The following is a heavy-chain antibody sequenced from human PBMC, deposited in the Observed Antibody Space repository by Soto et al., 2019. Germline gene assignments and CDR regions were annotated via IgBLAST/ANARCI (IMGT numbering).Heavy chain of an antibody. D-gene: IGHD2-21*01. CDR3: AKDAVYNDGLWLMDH. V-gene: IGHV3-23*01. J-gene: IGHJ4*02. CDR1: GLPHSSFA. Sequence: GGSLRLSWTASGLPHSSFAMMWVRQAPGKGLECVSGIYGNGGGIEYADSVKGRFTISRDSSKNTVYLQMTDLRADDTAVYYCAKDAVYNDGLWLMDHWGQGTQVTVSS. CDR2: IYGNGGGI.